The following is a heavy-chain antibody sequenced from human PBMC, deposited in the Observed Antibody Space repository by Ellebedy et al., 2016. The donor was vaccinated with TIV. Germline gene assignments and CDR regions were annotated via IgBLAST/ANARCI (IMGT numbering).Heavy chain of an antibody. CDR3: ARDSAPITIFGVVIHGSDY. D-gene: IGHD3-3*01. J-gene: IGHJ4*02. CDR1: GFTFSSYA. V-gene: IGHV3-33*08. CDR2: IWYDGSNK. Sequence: GESLKISXAASGFTFSSYAMSWVRQAPGKGLEWVAVIWYDGSNKYYADSVKGRFTISRDNSKNTLYLQMNSLRAEDTAVYYCARDSAPITIFGVVIHGSDYWGQGTLVTVSS.